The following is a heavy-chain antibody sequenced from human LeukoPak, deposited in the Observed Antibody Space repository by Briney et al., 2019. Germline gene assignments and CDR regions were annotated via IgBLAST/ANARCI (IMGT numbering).Heavy chain of an antibody. CDR2: INPNSGGT. CDR3: ARVPRIADAFDI. J-gene: IGHJ3*02. D-gene: IGHD2-21*01. V-gene: IGHV1-2*02. Sequence: ASVKVSCKASGYTFTGYYMHWVRQAPGQGLEWMGWINPNSGGTNHAQKFQGRVTMTRDTSISTAYMELSRLRSDDTAVYYCARVPRIADAFDIWGQGTMVTVSS. CDR1: GYTFTGYY.